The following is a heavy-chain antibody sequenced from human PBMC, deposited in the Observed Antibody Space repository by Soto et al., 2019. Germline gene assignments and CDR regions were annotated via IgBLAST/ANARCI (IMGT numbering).Heavy chain of an antibody. CDR2: ISGSGGST. D-gene: IGHD1-26*01. Sequence: PGGSLRLSCAASGFTFSSYAMSWVRQAPGKGLEWVSAISGSGGSTYYADSVKGRFTISRDNSKNTLYLQMNSLRAEDTAVYYCARELTSVLVGATPSVPVLNWFDPWGQGTLVTVSS. J-gene: IGHJ5*02. V-gene: IGHV3-23*01. CDR3: ARELTSVLVGATPSVPVLNWFDP. CDR1: GFTFSSYA.